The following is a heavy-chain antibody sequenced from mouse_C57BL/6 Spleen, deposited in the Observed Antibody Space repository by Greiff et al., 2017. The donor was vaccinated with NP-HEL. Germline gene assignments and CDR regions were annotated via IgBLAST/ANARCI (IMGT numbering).Heavy chain of an antibody. CDR3: ARPTMIAPSFDY. J-gene: IGHJ2*01. V-gene: IGHV1-64*01. CDR1: GYTFTSYW. CDR2: IHPNSGST. D-gene: IGHD2-4*01. Sequence: VQLQQPGAELVKPGASVKLSCKASGYTFTSYWMHWVKQRPGQGLAWIGMIHPNSGSTNYNEKFKSKANLTVDKSSSTAYMQLSSLTSEDSAVYYCARPTMIAPSFDYWGQGTTLTVSS.